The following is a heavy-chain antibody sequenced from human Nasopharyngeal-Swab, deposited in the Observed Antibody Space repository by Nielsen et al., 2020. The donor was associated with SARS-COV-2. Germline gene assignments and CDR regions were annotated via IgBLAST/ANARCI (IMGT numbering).Heavy chain of an antibody. V-gene: IGHV3-21*01. J-gene: IGHJ4*02. D-gene: IGHD2-2*01. CDR3: AGGASHRRKSTSYYFDY. CDR2: ISGSSRSM. CDR1: GFSLTTYV. Sequence: WGSLRLSCTASGFSLTTYVMNWVRQAPGKGLEWVSFISGSSRSMYYSDSVKGRFTVSRDNGKDSVFLQMNSLRAEDTAVYYCAGGASHRRKSTSYYFDYWGQGTLVTVSS.